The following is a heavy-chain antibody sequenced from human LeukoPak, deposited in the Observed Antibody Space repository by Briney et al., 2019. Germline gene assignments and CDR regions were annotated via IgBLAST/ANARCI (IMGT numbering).Heavy chain of an antibody. D-gene: IGHD1-26*01. J-gene: IGHJ4*02. V-gene: IGHV3-7*01. CDR1: GFTFSSSW. CDR3: ARDEGAPETWRFDY. CDR2: IKQDGSEK. Sequence: SGGSLRLSCVASGFTFSSSWMSWVRQAPGKGLEWVANIKQDGSEKSYVESVRGRFTISRDNAKNSLYLQMNSLRADDTAVYYCARDEGAPETWRFDYWGQGTLVTVSS.